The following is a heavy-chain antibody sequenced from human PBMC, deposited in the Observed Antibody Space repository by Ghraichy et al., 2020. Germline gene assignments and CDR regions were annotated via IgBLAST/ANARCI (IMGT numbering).Heavy chain of an antibody. D-gene: IGHD1-26*01. J-gene: IGHJ4*02. CDR3: SHRHSVGRTILTFDS. CDR2: IFSDDNK. CDR1: GFSLSTRGVG. V-gene: IGHV2-5*02. Sequence: SGPTLVKPTQTLTLTCTFSGFSLSTRGVGVGWIRQPPGKALEWLALIFSDDNKHYSPSLKSRLTIAKDTSKNQVVLTLTNVDPVDTATYYCSHRHSVGRTILTFDSWGQGTLVAVSS.